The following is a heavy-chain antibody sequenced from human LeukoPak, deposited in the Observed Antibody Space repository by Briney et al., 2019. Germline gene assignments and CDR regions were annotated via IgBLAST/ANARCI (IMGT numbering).Heavy chain of an antibody. CDR3: ARSSYSSSSSV. J-gene: IGHJ3*01. CDR1: AFIFSGHW. D-gene: IGHD6-6*01. CDR2: IKEDGSER. V-gene: IGHV3-7*03. Sequence: GGSLRLSCEGSAFIFSGHWMNWVRQTPGKGLEWVASIKEDGSERQYVDSVKGRFTISRDNAKNSLYLQINSLRAEDTAVYYCARSSYSSSSSVWGQGTMVTVSS.